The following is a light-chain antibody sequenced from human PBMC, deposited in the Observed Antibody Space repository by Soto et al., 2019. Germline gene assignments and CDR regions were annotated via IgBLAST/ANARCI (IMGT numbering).Light chain of an antibody. Sequence: EIVLTQSPATLSLSPGERATLSCRASQSVSSYLAWYQQKPGQAPRRLIYDASNRATGIPARFSGSGYGTDFTLTISSLEPEDFAVYYCQQRSNWPPRITFGQVTRLEIK. CDR1: QSVSSY. CDR2: DAS. J-gene: IGKJ5*01. CDR3: QQRSNWPPRIT. V-gene: IGKV3-11*01.